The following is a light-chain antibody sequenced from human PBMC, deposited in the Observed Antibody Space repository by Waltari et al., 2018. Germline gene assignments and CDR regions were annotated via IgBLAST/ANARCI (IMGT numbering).Light chain of an antibody. CDR1: SSNIGAGFD. J-gene: IGLJ1*01. CDR3: QSYDSSLSGFYV. CDR2: GNT. V-gene: IGLV1-40*01. Sequence: QSVLTQPPSVSGAPGQRVTISCTGSSSNIGAGFDVHWYQQVPGTAPKLLIYGNTSRASRVPDRFSGSKAGPSASLGITGLQAEDDADYYCQSYDSSLSGFYVFGTGTKVSVL.